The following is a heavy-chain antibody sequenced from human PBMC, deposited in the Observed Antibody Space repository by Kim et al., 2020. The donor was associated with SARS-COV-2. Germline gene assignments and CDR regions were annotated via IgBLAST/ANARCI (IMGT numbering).Heavy chain of an antibody. Sequence: GGSLRLSYRASGFTFGDYAMSWVRQAPGKGLEWVGFIRSKPSGGTTEYAASVKGRFTISRDDSRSIAYLQMNSLKTEDTAVYYCTRETPYDSYYGWGQGTMVTVSS. D-gene: IGHD3-22*01. V-gene: IGHV3-49*04. CDR3: TRETPYDSYYG. CDR1: GFTFGDYA. J-gene: IGHJ3*01. CDR2: IRSKPSGGTT.